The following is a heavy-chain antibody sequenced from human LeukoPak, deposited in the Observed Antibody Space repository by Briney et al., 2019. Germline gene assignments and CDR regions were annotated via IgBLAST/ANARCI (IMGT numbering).Heavy chain of an antibody. CDR3: ARTPRHMITFGGAIDY. Sequence: SETLSLTCTVSGGSISSYYWSWIRQPPGKGLEWIGYIYYSGSTNYNPSLKSRVTISVDKSKNQFSLKLSSVTAADTAVYYCARTPRHMITFGGAIDYWGQGTLVTVSS. CDR2: IYYSGST. J-gene: IGHJ4*02. V-gene: IGHV4-59*12. CDR1: GGSISSYY. D-gene: IGHD3-16*01.